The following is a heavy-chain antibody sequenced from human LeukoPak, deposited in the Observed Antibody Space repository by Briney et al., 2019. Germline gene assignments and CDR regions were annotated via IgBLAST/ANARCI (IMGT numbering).Heavy chain of an antibody. V-gene: IGHV4-39*07. CDR3: ASPRDYYDSSGYPFDY. D-gene: IGHD3-22*01. Sequence: SETLSLTCTVSGYSISTSSYYWGWIRQPPGKGLEWIGTTYYSGSTYYNPTLKSRVTISADTSKNQFSLRLNSVTAADTAVYYCASPRDYYDSSGYPFDYWGQGTLVTVST. CDR2: TYYSGST. CDR1: GYSISTSSYY. J-gene: IGHJ4*02.